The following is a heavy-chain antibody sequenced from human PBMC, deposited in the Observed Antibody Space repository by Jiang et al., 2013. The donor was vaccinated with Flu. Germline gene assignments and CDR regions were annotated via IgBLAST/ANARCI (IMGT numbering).Heavy chain of an antibody. CDR3: ASLYDSSGYIAFDI. D-gene: IGHD3-22*01. V-gene: IGHV1-69*06. CDR2: IIPIFGTA. J-gene: IGHJ3*02. Sequence: GTFSSYAISWVRQAPGQGLEWMGGIIPIFGTANYAQKFQGRVTITADKSTSTAYMELSSLRSEDTAVYYCASLYDSSGYIAFDIWGQGTMVTVSS. CDR1: GTFSSYA.